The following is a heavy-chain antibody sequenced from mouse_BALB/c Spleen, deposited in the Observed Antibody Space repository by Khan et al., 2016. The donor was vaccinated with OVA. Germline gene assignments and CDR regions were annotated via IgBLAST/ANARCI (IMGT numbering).Heavy chain of an antibody. J-gene: IGHJ3*01. CDR3: GNHGSSSSWLTY. CDR2: INPSTGYT. Sequence: VQGVESGAELAKPGASVKMSCKASGYTFTSYWMHWVKQRPGQGLEWIGYINPSTGYTEYNQRFKDKATLTADKSSSTAYMKLSSLTSEESAVYYCGNHGSSSSWLTYWGQGTLVTVSA. V-gene: IGHV1-7*01. CDR1: GYTFTSYW. D-gene: IGHD1-1*01.